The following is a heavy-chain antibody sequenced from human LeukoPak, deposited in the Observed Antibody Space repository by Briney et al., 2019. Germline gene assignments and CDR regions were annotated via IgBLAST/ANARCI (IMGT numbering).Heavy chain of an antibody. CDR3: ARAGGTYYGIAFDI. Sequence: PGGSLRLSCAASGFTFSSYWMSWVRQAPGKGLEWVANIKQDGSEKYYVDSVEGRFTISRDKAKNSLYLQMNSLRAEDTAVYYCARAGGTYYGIAFDIWGQGTMVTVSS. J-gene: IGHJ3*02. D-gene: IGHD1-26*01. CDR1: GFTFSSYW. CDR2: IKQDGSEK. V-gene: IGHV3-7*01.